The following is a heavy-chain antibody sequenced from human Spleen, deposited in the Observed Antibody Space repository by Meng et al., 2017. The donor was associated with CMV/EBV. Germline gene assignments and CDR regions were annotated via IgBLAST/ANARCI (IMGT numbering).Heavy chain of an antibody. CDR3: ARGEGGYCSSTSCQYLYYYYYGMDV. J-gene: IGHJ6*02. Sequence: SVKVSCKASGYTFTSYYMHWVRQAPGQGLEWMGRIIPILGIANYAQKFQGRVTITADKSTSTAYMELSSLRSEDTAVYYCARGEGGYCSSTSCQYLYYYYYGMDVWGQGTTVTVSS. D-gene: IGHD2-2*01. V-gene: IGHV1-69*04. CDR2: IIPILGIA. CDR1: GYTFTSYY.